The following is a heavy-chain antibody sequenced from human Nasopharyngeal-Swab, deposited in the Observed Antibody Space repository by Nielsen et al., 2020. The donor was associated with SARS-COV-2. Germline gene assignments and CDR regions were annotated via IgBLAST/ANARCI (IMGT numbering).Heavy chain of an antibody. J-gene: IGHJ6*02. V-gene: IGHV1-18*01. Sequence: ASVKVSCKASGYTFTSYGISWVRQAPGQGLEWMGWISAYTGNTNYAQKLQGRVTMTTDTSTSTAYMELRSLRSDDTAVYYCARDSLYYDFWSGSDYYYYGMDVWGQGTTVTVSS. CDR2: ISAYTGNT. CDR3: ARDSLYYDFWSGSDYYYYGMDV. D-gene: IGHD3-3*01. CDR1: GYTFTSYG.